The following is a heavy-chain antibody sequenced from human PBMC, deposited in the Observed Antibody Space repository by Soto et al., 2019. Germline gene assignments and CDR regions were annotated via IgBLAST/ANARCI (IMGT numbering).Heavy chain of an antibody. V-gene: IGHV4-28*01. CDR3: ARREIQGPIDY. Sequence: SATLSLTCAVSGSSITISNWWREIRQPPGKGLEWIGYIYYSGTTYYNPSLKSRVTMSVDTSKNQFSLKLTSVTAVDTAVYYCARREIQGPIDYWGQGTLVTVSS. CDR1: GSSITISNW. J-gene: IGHJ4*02. CDR2: IYYSGTT. D-gene: IGHD1-26*01.